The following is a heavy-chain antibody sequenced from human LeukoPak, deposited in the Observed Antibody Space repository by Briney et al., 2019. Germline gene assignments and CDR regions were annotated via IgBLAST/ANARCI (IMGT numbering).Heavy chain of an antibody. CDR1: GFTLRSYA. CDR2: ISSSGGST. D-gene: IGHD6-19*01. V-gene: IGHV3-23*01. J-gene: IGHJ4*02. Sequence: PGGSLRLSCAAPGFTLRSYAMSWVRQAPGKGLEWVSAISSSGGSTYYADSVKGRFTISRDNSKNPLYLQMNSLRAEDTAVYYCAKDRYSSGWYGDPTALFDYWGQGTLVTVSS. CDR3: AKDRYSSGWYGDPTALFDY.